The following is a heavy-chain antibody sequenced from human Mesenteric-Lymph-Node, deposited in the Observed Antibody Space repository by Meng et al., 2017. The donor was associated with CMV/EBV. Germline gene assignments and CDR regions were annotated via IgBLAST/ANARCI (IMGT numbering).Heavy chain of an antibody. CDR1: GFTFSTYW. CDR2: SSNDGSST. CDR3: ARGLSNNWFDP. J-gene: IGHJ5*02. V-gene: IGHV3-74*01. Sequence: GSLRLSCAASGFTFSTYWMHWVRQVPGKGLVWVSRSSNDGSSTSYADSVKGRFTISRDNAKNTLFLQMNSLRAEDTGLYYCARGLSNNWFDPWGRGTLVTVSS.